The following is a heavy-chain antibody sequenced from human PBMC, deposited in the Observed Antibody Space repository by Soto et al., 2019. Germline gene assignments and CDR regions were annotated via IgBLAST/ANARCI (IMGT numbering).Heavy chain of an antibody. J-gene: IGHJ5*02. CDR2: ISSSSSYI. D-gene: IGHD2-2*02. CDR3: ASQGHGSRTSGYTGWFDP. Sequence: GWSLRLSWAASGFTFSSYSMNWVRQSPGKGLEWVSSISSSSSYIYYADSVKGRLTISRDNAKNSLYLQMNSLRAEDPAVYYCASQGHGSRTSGYTGWFDPWGQGTLVTVSS. CDR1: GFTFSSYS. V-gene: IGHV3-21*01.